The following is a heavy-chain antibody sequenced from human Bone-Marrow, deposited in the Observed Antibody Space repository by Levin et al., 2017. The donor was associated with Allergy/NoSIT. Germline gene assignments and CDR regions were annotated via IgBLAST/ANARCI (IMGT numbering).Heavy chain of an antibody. CDR3: ARNAGITMIAAPADNGVDV. V-gene: IGHV3-30*03. J-gene: IGHJ6*02. D-gene: IGHD3-22*01. CDR1: GITFSTYG. Sequence: SGGSLRLSCAVSGITFSTYGMHWVRQAPGKGLEWVAVISHDGSDKDYADSVKGRFIISRDNFKNTLYLQMNRLRAEDTALYYCARNAGITMIAAPADNGVDVWGQGTAVIVSS. CDR2: ISHDGSDK.